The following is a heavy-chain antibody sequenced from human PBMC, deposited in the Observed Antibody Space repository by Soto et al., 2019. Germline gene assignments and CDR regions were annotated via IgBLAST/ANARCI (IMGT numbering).Heavy chain of an antibody. CDR2: INDGGTT. Sequence: QLQLQESGPGLVKPSETLSLTCAVSGDSITGENWWTWVRQPPGKGLEWIGSINDGGTTYYNPSVKTRVTMSVDTSNNQFFLKLRSVTAADTAVFYCARQRGLGKWYFDYWGQGTLVTVSS. J-gene: IGHJ4*02. CDR1: GDSITGENW. D-gene: IGHD1-26*01. CDR3: ARQRGLGKWYFDY. V-gene: IGHV4-39*01.